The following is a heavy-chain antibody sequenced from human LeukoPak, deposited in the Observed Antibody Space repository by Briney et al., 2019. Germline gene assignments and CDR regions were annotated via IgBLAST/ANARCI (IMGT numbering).Heavy chain of an antibody. CDR3: ARELLATWEGSSWYSHWFAP. CDR1: GGSISSYY. J-gene: IGHJ5*02. D-gene: IGHD6-13*01. CDR2: IYYSGST. Sequence: TPSETLSLTCTVSGGSISSYYWSWIRQPPGKGLEWIGYIYYSGSTNYNPSLKSRVTISVDTSKNQFSLKLSSVTAADTAVYYCARELLATWEGSSWYSHWFAPWGQGTLVTVSS. V-gene: IGHV4-59*01.